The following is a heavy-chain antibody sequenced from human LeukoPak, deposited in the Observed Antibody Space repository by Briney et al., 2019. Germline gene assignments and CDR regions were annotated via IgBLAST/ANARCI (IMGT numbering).Heavy chain of an antibody. CDR3: AKTSDDIVVVPAADFDY. J-gene: IGHJ4*02. CDR1: GFTFSNYG. D-gene: IGHD2-2*01. CDR2: ISGSGGST. Sequence: GGSLRLSCAASGFTFSNYGMSWVRQAPGKGLEWISGISGSGGSTYYADSVKGRFTISRDNPQNTLYLQMNSLRAEDTAVYYCAKTSDDIVVVPAADFDYWGQGTLVTVSS. V-gene: IGHV3-23*01.